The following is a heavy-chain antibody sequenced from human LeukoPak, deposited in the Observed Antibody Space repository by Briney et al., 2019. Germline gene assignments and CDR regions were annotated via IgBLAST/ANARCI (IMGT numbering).Heavy chain of an antibody. CDR1: GFTFSSYW. CDR2: ISGSGGST. CDR3: AKVGYCSSTSCPQLDP. D-gene: IGHD2-2*01. J-gene: IGHJ5*02. V-gene: IGHV3-23*01. Sequence: GGSLRLSCAASGFTFSSYWMNWVRQAPGKGLEWVSAISGSGGSTYYADSVKGRFAISRDNSKNTLYLQMNSLRAEDTAVYYCAKVGYCSSTSCPQLDPWGQGTLVTVSS.